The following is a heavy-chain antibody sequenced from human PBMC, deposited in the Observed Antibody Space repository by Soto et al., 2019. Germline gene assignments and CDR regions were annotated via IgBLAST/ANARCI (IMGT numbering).Heavy chain of an antibody. Sequence: VGSLRLSCAASGFTFSTFAMSWVRQAPGKGMEWVSAISGSGGTTYNADSVKGRFTISRDNSKNTLYLQMNSLRAEDTAVYFCAKDGDYDIYGYYYPGRSKTYSCTDVWGLGTRVTV. CDR3: AKDGDYDIYGYYYPGRSKTYSCTDV. CDR1: GFTFSTFA. V-gene: IGHV3-23*01. J-gene: IGHJ6*02. CDR2: ISGSGGTT. D-gene: IGHD3-22*01.